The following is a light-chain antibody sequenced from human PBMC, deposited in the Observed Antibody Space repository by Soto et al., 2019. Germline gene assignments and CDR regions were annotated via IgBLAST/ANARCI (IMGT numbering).Light chain of an antibody. CDR3: QPYNTYGT. CDR2: KAS. CDR1: QSISSW. V-gene: IGKV1-5*03. J-gene: IGKJ1*01. Sequence: DIQMTQSPSTLSASVGDRVTITCRASQSISSWLAWYQQKPGKAPKLLINKASSLQSGVPSRFSGSGSWTEFTLTISSLQPDDFATYDCQPYNTYGTFGQGTKVDVK.